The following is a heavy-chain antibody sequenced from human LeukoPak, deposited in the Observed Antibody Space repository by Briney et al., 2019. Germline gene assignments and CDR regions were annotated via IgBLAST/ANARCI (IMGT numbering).Heavy chain of an antibody. CDR1: GGSFSGYY. J-gene: IGHJ2*01. CDR2: INHSGST. D-gene: IGHD5-18*01. CDR3: ARWNRKYSYGLRYRYFDL. V-gene: IGHV4-34*01. Sequence: NPSETLSLTCAVYGGSFSGYYWSWIRQPPGKGLEWIGEINHSGSTNYNPSLKSRVTISVDTSKNQFSLKLSSVTAADTAVYYCARWNRKYSYGLRYRYFDLWGRGTLVTVSS.